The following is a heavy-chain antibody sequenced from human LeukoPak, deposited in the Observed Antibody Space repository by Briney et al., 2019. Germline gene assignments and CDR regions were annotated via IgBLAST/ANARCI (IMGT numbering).Heavy chain of an antibody. J-gene: IGHJ3*02. CDR2: IDQDGSAK. V-gene: IGHV3-7*01. CDR3: ATDSFSIPSISLPGADAFDI. D-gene: IGHD2-8*02. CDR1: GFTFSNYW. Sequence: GGSLRLSCGASGFTFSNYWMTWVRQAPGKGLEWVANIDQDGSAKYYVGSVKGRFTISRDNAKKSLYMQMNSLRVDDTAVYHCATDSFSIPSISLPGADAFDIWGQGTMVTVSS.